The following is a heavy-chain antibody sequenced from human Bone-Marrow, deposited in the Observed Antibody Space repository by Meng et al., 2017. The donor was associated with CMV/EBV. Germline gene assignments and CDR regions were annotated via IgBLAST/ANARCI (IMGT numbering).Heavy chain of an antibody. V-gene: IGHV4-59*12. D-gene: IGHD3-3*01. CDR1: GGSLSPYY. CDR2: MYYSGST. Sequence: GSLRLSCTVSGGSLSPYYWSWIRQPPGKGLEFIGFMYYSGSTYYNPSLKSRVTISVDTSKNQFSLKLSSVTAADTAVYYCARVSDLRITIFGVVIKQGWFDPWGQGTLVTVSS. J-gene: IGHJ5*02. CDR3: ARVSDLRITIFGVVIKQGWFDP.